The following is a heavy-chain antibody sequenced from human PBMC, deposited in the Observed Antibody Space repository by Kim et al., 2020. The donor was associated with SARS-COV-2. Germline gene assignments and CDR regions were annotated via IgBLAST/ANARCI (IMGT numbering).Heavy chain of an antibody. J-gene: IGHJ6*04. Sequence: GGSLRLSCVASGFTFTDYDVNWVRQAPGKGLEWVSYISSSGTTTYYADSVKGRFTISRDNAKNSQYLQMNSLTAEDTAVYYCARDLQMLRGLFSYFYGLGVWREGPTLTVPS. D-gene: IGHD3-10*01. V-gene: IGHV3-48*03. CDR2: ISSSGTTT. CDR1: GFTFTDYD. CDR3: ARDLQMLRGLFSYFYGLGV.